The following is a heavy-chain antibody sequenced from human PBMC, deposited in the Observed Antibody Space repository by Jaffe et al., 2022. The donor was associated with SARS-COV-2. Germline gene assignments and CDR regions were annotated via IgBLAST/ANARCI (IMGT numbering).Heavy chain of an antibody. CDR3: TRHPFDY. Sequence: EVQLVESGGGFVQPGGSLRLSCAASGFTFTSHWMSWVRQAPGKGLEWVANINQGGSDKNYVDSVKGRFTISRDNAKNSLYLQMNSLRAEDTAVYYCTRHPFDYWGQGTLVTVSS. J-gene: IGHJ4*02. CDR1: GFTFTSHW. CDR2: INQGGSDK. V-gene: IGHV3-7*03.